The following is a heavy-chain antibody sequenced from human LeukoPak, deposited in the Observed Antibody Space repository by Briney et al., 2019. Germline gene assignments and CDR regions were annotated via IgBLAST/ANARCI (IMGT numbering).Heavy chain of an antibody. D-gene: IGHD6-13*01. J-gene: IGHJ4*02. V-gene: IGHV4-4*07. Sequence: SETLSLTCTVSGGSISSYYWSWIRQPAGKGLEWIGRIYTSGSTNYNPSLKSRVTMSVDTSKNQFSLKLSSVTAADTAVYYCARRPTWVGGYSSSGGTFDYWGQGTLVTVSS. CDR3: ARRPTWVGGYSSSGGTFDY. CDR2: IYTSGST. CDR1: GGSISSYY.